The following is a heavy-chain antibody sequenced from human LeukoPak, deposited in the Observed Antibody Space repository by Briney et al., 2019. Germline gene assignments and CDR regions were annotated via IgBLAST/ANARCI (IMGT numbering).Heavy chain of an antibody. D-gene: IGHD3-10*02. V-gene: IGHV3-48*03. Sequence: GGSLRLSCAASGFTFSTYEMNWVRQAPGKGLEWVSYISSSGSTIYYADSVKGRFTISGDNAKNSLYLQMNSLRAEDTAVYYCAELGITMIGGVWGKGTTVTISS. J-gene: IGHJ6*04. CDR1: GFTFSTYE. CDR2: ISSSGSTI. CDR3: AELGITMIGGV.